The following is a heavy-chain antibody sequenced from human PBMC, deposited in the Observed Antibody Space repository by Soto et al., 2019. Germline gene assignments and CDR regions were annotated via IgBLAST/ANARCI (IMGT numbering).Heavy chain of an antibody. D-gene: IGHD1-1*01. CDR3: ASWHEREHAYDV. V-gene: IGHV3-53*01. Sequence: DVQLVESGGGLIQPGESLRLSCAAFGLTVSGKKYVAWVRKAPGKGLEWVSALYDVDGTYYADSVKGRFTTSRDSSKTTVYLPMNGLRPDDAAVYYCASWHEREHAYDVWGQVPTVTVSS. CDR1: GLTVSGKKY. CDR2: LYDVDGT. J-gene: IGHJ3*01.